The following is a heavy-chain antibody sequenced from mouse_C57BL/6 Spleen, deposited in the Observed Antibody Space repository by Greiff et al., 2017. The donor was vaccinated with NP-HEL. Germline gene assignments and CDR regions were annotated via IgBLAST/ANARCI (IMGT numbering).Heavy chain of an antibody. Sequence: VQLQQSGAELVRPGASVTLSCKASGYTFTDYEMHWVKQTPVHGLEWIGAIDPETGGTAYNQKFKGKAILTADKSSSTAYMELRSLTSEDSAVYYCTRPAYYSTYYYAMDYWGQGTSVTVSS. CDR2: IDPETGGT. CDR3: TRPAYYSTYYYAMDY. D-gene: IGHD2-5*01. CDR1: GYTFTDYE. V-gene: IGHV1-15*01. J-gene: IGHJ4*01.